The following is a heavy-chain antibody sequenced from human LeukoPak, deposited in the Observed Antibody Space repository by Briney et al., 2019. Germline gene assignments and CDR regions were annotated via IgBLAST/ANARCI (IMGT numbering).Heavy chain of an antibody. Sequence: SETLSLTCTVSGGSISSYYWSWIRQPPGKGLEWIGYIYYSGSTNYNPSLKSRVTISVDTSKNQFSLKLSSVTAADTAVYYCARERYYDILTGYYSPTPIYYFDYWGQGTLVTVSS. D-gene: IGHD3-9*01. CDR3: ARERYYDILTGYYSPTPIYYFDY. CDR1: GGSISSYY. V-gene: IGHV4-59*12. CDR2: IYYSGST. J-gene: IGHJ4*02.